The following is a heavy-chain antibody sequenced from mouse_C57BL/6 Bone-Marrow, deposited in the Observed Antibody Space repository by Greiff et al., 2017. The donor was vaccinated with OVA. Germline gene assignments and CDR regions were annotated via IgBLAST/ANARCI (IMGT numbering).Heavy chain of an antibody. J-gene: IGHJ2*01. CDR3: ARVTTVVATREYYFDY. D-gene: IGHD1-1*01. Sequence: EVMLVESGGGLVQPGGSLKLSCAASGFTFSDYGMAWVRQAPRKGPEWVAFISNLAYSIYYADTVTGRFTISRENAKNTLYLEMSSLRSEDTAMYYCARVTTVVATREYYFDYWGQGTTLTVSS. CDR1: GFTFSDYG. V-gene: IGHV5-15*01. CDR2: ISNLAYSI.